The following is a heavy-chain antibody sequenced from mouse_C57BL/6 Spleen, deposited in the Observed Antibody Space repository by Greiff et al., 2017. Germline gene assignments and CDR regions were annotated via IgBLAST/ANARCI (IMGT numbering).Heavy chain of an antibody. V-gene: IGHV1-50*01. J-gene: IGHJ2*01. D-gene: IGHD2-5*01. CDR1: GYTFTSYW. Sequence: QVQLQQPGAELVKPGASVKLSCKASGYTFTSYWMQWVKQRPGQGLEWIGEIDPSDSYTNYNQKFKGKATLTVDTSSSTAYMQLSSLTSEDSAVYYCARNSNPLFDYWGQGTTLTVSS. CDR3: ARNSNPLFDY. CDR2: IDPSDSYT.